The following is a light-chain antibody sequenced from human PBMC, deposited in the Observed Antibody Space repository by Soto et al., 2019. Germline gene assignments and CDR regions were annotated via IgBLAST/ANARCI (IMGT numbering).Light chain of an antibody. Sequence: GERATLSCRASQSVSSNLAWYQHKPGQAPKLLIYGASTRATGIPARFSGSGSGTEFTLTISSLQSEDFAVYYCQQYNNWPPWTFGQGTKVDIK. V-gene: IGKV3-15*01. CDR2: GAS. CDR1: QSVSSN. J-gene: IGKJ1*01. CDR3: QQYNNWPPWT.